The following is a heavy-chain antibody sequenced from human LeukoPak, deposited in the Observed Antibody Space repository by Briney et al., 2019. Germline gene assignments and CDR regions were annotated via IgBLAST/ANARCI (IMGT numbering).Heavy chain of an antibody. CDR1: AFTFSDYS. CDR3: ARRYCSSTRCLLDY. J-gene: IGHJ4*02. CDR2: ISSSSSYT. V-gene: IGHV3-11*06. D-gene: IGHD2-2*01. Sequence: PGGSLRLSCAASAFTFSDYSMSWIRQAPGKGLEWVSYISSSSSYTNYADSVKGRFTISRDNAKNSLYLQLNSLRAEDTAVYYCARRYCSSTRCLLDYWGQGTLVTVSS.